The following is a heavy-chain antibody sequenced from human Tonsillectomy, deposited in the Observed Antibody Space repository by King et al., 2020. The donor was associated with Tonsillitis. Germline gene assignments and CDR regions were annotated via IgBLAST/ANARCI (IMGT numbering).Heavy chain of an antibody. CDR3: TRSGNCGGDCYYDY. V-gene: IGHV3-73*02. D-gene: IGHD2-21*02. CDR1: GFTFIGSA. Sequence: VQLVESGGGLVQPGGSLKLSCVDSGFTFIGSAMHWVLQASGKGLEWVGLIRSKANSYATVYCASVKGRFTISRDDSKNTAYLQMNSLKTEDTAVYYCTRSGNCGGDCYYDYWGQGTLVTVSS. CDR2: IRSKANSYAT. J-gene: IGHJ4*02.